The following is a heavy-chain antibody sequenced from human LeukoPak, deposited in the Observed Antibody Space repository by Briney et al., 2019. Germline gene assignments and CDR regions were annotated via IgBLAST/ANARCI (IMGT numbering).Heavy chain of an antibody. J-gene: IGHJ6*02. CDR3: AKGRVINVWFGMDV. D-gene: IGHD3-9*01. CDR1: GFTFSSYA. V-gene: IGHV3-23*01. CDR2: ISNGGDTT. Sequence: GGSLRLSCAASGFTFSSYAMSWVRQAPGKGLEWVSTISNGGDTTYYADSVKGRFTISRDSSKNTLYLQMNSLRAEDTAVYYCAKGRVINVWFGMDVWGQGTTVTVSS.